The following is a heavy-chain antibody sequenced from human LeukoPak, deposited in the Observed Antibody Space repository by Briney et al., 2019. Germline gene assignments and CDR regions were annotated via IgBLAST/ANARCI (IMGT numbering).Heavy chain of an antibody. V-gene: IGHV4-34*01. J-gene: IGHJ5*02. CDR3: ARVVVVSAAIQVAGWFDP. CDR2: INHSGST. CDR1: GGSFSGYY. Sequence: SETLSLTCAVYGGSFSGYYWRWIRQPPGKGLEWIGEINHSGSTNYNPSLKSRVTISVDTSKNQFSLKLSSVTAADTAVYYCARVVVVSAAIQVAGWFDPWGQGTLVTVSS. D-gene: IGHD2-2*01.